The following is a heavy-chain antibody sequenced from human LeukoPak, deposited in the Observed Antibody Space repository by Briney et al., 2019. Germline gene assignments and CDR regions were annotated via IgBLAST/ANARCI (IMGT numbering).Heavy chain of an antibody. Sequence: GGSLRLSCAASGFTFSSFQMNWVRQAPGKGLEWVSFISSSGSTIYYADSVKGRFTISRDNAKNSLYLQMNSLRAEDTAVYYCARELIGTVTLGFWGQGTLVTVSS. CDR1: GFTFSSFQ. V-gene: IGHV3-48*03. D-gene: IGHD4-17*01. J-gene: IGHJ4*02. CDR3: ARELIGTVTLGF. CDR2: ISSSGSTI.